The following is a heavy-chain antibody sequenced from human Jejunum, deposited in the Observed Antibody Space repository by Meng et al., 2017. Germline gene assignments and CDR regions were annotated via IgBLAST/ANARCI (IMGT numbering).Heavy chain of an antibody. J-gene: IGHJ4*02. D-gene: IGHD6-19*01. CDR1: GFTFSSHW. V-gene: IGHV3-7*01. CDR2: IKQDGSEK. Sequence: GESLKISCEAAGFTFSSHWMNWVRQAPGKGLEWVANIKQDGSEKHYVDSVKGLFTISRDNAKNSLYLQMNSLRAEDTAVYYCARGGESSGLFASYYWGQGTLVTVSS. CDR3: ARGGESSGLFASYY.